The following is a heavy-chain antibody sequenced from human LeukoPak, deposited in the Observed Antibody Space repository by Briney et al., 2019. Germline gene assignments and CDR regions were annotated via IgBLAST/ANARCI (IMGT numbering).Heavy chain of an antibody. J-gene: IGHJ6*03. CDR1: GGSISSYY. Sequence: NHSETLSLTCTVSGGSISSYYWSWIRQSPGKGLEWIGYIYYDGSTNYNPSLRGRVTISVDTSKNQFSLKLSSVTAADTAVYYCARDGPGYYYYMDVWGKGTTVTISS. V-gene: IGHV4-59*01. CDR2: IYYDGST. CDR3: ARDGPGYYYYMDV.